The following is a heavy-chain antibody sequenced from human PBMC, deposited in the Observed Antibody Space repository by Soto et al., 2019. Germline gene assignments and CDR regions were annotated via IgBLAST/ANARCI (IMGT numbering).Heavy chain of an antibody. Sequence: PGGSLTLSCAASGFTLSSYAMSWVRQAPGKGLEWVSGISGSGGSTYYADSVKGRFTISRDNSKNTLYLQMNSLRAEDTAVYYCAKDRVTVVGYDAFDIWGQGTMVTVSS. J-gene: IGHJ3*02. V-gene: IGHV3-23*01. CDR1: GFTLSSYA. D-gene: IGHD6-19*01. CDR2: ISGSGGST. CDR3: AKDRVTVVGYDAFDI.